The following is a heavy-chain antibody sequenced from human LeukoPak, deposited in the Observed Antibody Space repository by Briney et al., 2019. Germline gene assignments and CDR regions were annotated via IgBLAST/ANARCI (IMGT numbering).Heavy chain of an antibody. Sequence: PGGSLRLSCAASGFTFSGYGVYWVRQAPGKGLEWVAFIRYDGTNKYYVDSVKGRFTISRDNSKSTVYLQMNSLRAEDTSVYYSAKDQLYGSGSYSYYYYYMDVWGKGTTVTVSS. D-gene: IGHD3-10*01. CDR3: AKDQLYGSGSYSYYYYYMDV. J-gene: IGHJ6*03. V-gene: IGHV3-30*02. CDR2: IRYDGTNK. CDR1: GFTFSGYG.